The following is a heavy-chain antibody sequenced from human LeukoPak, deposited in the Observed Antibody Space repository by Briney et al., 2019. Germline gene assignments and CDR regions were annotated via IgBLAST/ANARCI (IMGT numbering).Heavy chain of an antibody. CDR3: ARVLYGGTSPLNY. Sequence: GASVKVSCKASGSTFTSYDINWVRQATGQGLEWMGWMNPNSGNTGFAQKFQGRVTITRNTSISTAYMELSSLRSEDTALYYCARVLYGGTSPLNYWGQGTLVTVSS. D-gene: IGHD4-23*01. CDR1: GSTFTSYD. V-gene: IGHV1-8*03. J-gene: IGHJ4*02. CDR2: MNPNSGNT.